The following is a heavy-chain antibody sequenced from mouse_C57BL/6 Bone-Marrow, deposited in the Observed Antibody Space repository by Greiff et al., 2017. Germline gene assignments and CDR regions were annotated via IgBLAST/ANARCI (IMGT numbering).Heavy chain of an antibody. CDR2: IDPENGDT. D-gene: IGHD1-1*01. CDR3: TTYGSSLWYFDV. V-gene: IGHV14-4*01. CDR1: GFNIKDDY. J-gene: IGHJ1*03. Sequence: VQLQQSGAELVRPGASVKLSCTASGFNIKDDYMHWVNQRPEQGLEWIGWIDPENGDTEYASKFQGKATITADTSSNTAYLQLSSLTSEDTAVYYCTTYGSSLWYFDVWGTGTTVTVSS.